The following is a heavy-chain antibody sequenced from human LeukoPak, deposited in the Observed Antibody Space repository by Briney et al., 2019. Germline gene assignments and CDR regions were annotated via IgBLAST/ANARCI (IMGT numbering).Heavy chain of an antibody. J-gene: IGHJ4*02. D-gene: IGHD5-24*01. V-gene: IGHV3-30*02. Sequence: PGGSLRLSCAASGFTFSSYGMHWVRQAPGKGLEWVAFIRYDGSNKYYADSVKGRFTISRDSAKNSLYLQMNSLRAEDTAVYYCARSGDGYPTDYFDYWGQGTLVTVSS. CDR2: IRYDGSNK. CDR1: GFTFSSYG. CDR3: ARSGDGYPTDYFDY.